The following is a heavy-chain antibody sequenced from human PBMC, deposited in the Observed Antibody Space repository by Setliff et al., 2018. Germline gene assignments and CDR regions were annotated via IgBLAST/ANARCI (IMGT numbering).Heavy chain of an antibody. CDR1: GGSISSGGYY. Sequence: SETLSLTCTVSGGSISSGGYYWSWIRQHPGKGLEWIGYIYYSGSTYYNPSLKSRVTISVDTSKNQFSLKLSSVTAADTAVYYCARDRRIVGARHAFDFWGQGTMVTVSS. CDR3: ARDRRIVGARHAFDF. V-gene: IGHV4-31*03. J-gene: IGHJ3*01. D-gene: IGHD1-26*01. CDR2: IYYSGST.